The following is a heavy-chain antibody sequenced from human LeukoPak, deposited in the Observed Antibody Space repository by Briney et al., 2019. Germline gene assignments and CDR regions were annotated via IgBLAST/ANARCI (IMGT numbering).Heavy chain of an antibody. D-gene: IGHD2-2*01. Sequence: SETLSLTCTVSGGSISSGSDYWSWIRQPAGKGLEWIGRIYTSGSTNYNPSLKSRVTISVDTSKNQFSLKLSSVTAADTAVYYCARAPQVPAAIGDWFDPWGQGTLVTVSS. CDR3: ARAPQVPAAIGDWFDP. V-gene: IGHV4-61*02. CDR1: GGSISSGSDY. CDR2: IYTSGST. J-gene: IGHJ5*02.